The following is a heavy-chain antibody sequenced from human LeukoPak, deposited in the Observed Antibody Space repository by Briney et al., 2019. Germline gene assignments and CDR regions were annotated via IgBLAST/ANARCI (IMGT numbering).Heavy chain of an antibody. CDR1: GGSFSGYY. V-gene: IGHV4-34*01. CDR3: ARGSHIVVVPAAARGMDV. CDR2: INHSGST. Sequence: SETLSLTCAVYGGSFSGYYWSWIRQPPGKGLEWIGEINHSGSTNHNPSLKSRVTISVDTSKNQFSLKLSSVTAADTAVYYCARGSHIVVVPAAARGMDVWGQGTTVTVSS. D-gene: IGHD2-2*01. J-gene: IGHJ6*02.